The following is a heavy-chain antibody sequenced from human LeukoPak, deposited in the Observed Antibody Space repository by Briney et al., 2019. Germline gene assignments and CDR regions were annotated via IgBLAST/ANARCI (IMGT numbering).Heavy chain of an antibody. J-gene: IGHJ4*02. CDR3: GRHRVGATYVDY. D-gene: IGHD1-26*01. Sequence: SETLSLTCTVSGGSISSYYWSWIRQPPGKGLEWIGYIYTSGSTNYNPSLKSRVTISVDTSKNQFSLKLSSVTAADTAVYYCGRHRVGATYVDYWGQGTLVTVSS. V-gene: IGHV4-4*09. CDR1: GGSISSYY. CDR2: IYTSGST.